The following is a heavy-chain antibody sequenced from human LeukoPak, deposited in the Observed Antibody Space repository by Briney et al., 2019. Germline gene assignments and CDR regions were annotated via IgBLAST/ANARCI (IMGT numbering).Heavy chain of an antibody. J-gene: IGHJ4*02. D-gene: IGHD3-10*01. CDR3: AADYGSGSYRFDY. CDR2: IYSSGNT. V-gene: IGHV4-30-2*01. CDR1: GVSISSGDYS. Sequence: SETLSLTCAVSGVSISSGDYSWSWIRQPPGKGLEWIGYIYSSGNTLYNPSLRSRATISLDRSKNQFSLRLSSVTAADTAVYYCAADYGSGSYRFDYGGQGTLVSVSS.